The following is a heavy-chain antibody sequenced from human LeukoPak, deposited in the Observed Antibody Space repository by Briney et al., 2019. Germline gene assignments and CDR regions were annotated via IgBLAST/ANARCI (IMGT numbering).Heavy chain of an antibody. CDR2: IIGSGGSP. CDR1: GFTFSNYA. V-gene: IGHV3-23*01. CDR3: ARDQYYYGMDV. D-gene: IGHD2/OR15-2a*01. J-gene: IGHJ6*02. Sequence: GGSLRLSRAASGFTFSNYAMSWVRQAPGKGLAWVSGIIGSGGSPYYADSVKGRFSISRDNSKNTLYLQMNSLRAEDTAVYYCARDQYYYGMDVWGQGTTVTVSS.